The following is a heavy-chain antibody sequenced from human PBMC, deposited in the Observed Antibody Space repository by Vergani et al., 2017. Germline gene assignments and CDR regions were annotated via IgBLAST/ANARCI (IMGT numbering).Heavy chain of an antibody. CDR3: ARDDRVWGPLGY. CDR1: GGSISSYY. CDR2: IYTSGST. J-gene: IGHJ4*02. Sequence: QVQLQESGPGLVKPSETLSLTCTVSGGSISSYYWSWIRQPAGKGLGWIGRIYTSGSTNYNPSLKSRVTMSVDTSKNQFSLKLSSVTAADTAVYYCARDDRVWGPLGYWGQGTLVTVSS. D-gene: IGHD3-16*01. V-gene: IGHV4-4*07.